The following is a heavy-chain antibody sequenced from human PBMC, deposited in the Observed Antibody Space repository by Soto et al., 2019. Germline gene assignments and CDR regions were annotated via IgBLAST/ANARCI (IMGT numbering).Heavy chain of an antibody. CDR1: GASVSSYY. D-gene: IGHD5-12*01. CDR3: ARGRGYSGYVPY. J-gene: IGHJ4*02. Sequence: SETLSLTCSVSGASVSSYYWSWVRQPPGKGLEWIGYIYYIGAYNYNPSLKSRVTISVDTSKNQFSLKLSSVTAADTAVYYCARGRGYSGYVPYWGQGTLVTVSS. V-gene: IGHV4-59*02. CDR2: IYYIGAY.